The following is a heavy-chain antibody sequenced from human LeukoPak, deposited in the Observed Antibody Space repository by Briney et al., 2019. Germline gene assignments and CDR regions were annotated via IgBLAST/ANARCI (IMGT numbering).Heavy chain of an antibody. CDR3: ASSGEYCSSTSCYAQFDY. CDR2: ISAYNGNT. J-gene: IGHJ4*02. CDR1: GYTFTSYG. V-gene: IGHV1-18*01. D-gene: IGHD2-2*01. Sequence: ASVKVSFKASGYTFTSYGITWVRQAPGQGLEWMGWISAYNGNTNYAQNLQGRVTMTTDTSTSTAYMELRRLTSDDTAVYYCASSGEYCSSTSCYAQFDYWGQGTLVTVSS.